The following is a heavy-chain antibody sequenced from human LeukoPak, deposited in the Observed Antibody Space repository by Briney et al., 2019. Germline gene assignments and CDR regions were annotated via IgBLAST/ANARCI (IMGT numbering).Heavy chain of an antibody. CDR2: FYSGGST. V-gene: IGHV3-53*01. Sequence: RSGGSLRLSCAASGFTVSNKYMSWVRQAPGKGLEWVSIFYSGGSTYYADSVKGRFTISRDNSKNTLYLQMNSLRAEDTAVYYCARHDWFDPWGQGTLVTVSS. D-gene: IGHD3-3*01. CDR3: ARHDWFDP. CDR1: GFTVSNKY. J-gene: IGHJ5*02.